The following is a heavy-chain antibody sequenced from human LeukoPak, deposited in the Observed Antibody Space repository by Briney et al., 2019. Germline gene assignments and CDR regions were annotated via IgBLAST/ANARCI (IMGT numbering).Heavy chain of an antibody. D-gene: IGHD2-21*02. J-gene: IGHJ4*02. Sequence: PGGSLRLSCAASGFTFSSYTMHWVRQAPGKGLEYVSGISSDGGTTYYANSVKGRFTISRDTSKNTVYLQMNSLRVEDTAVYHCAKDADCGGNCYWGQGTLVTVSS. CDR3: AKDADCGGNCY. V-gene: IGHV3-64*01. CDR2: ISSDGGTT. CDR1: GFTFSSYT.